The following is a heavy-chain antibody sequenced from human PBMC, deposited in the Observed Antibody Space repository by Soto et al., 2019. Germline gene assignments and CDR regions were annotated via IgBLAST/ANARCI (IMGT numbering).Heavy chain of an antibody. D-gene: IGHD1-26*01. CDR3: ARDAGASDY. J-gene: IGHJ4*02. CDR1: GYTFSSYG. V-gene: IGHV1-18*01. CDR2: ISTYNGNT. Sequence: QVQLVQSGAEVKTPGASVKVSCKAHGYTFSSYGFSWVRQVPGQGLEWMAWISTYNGNTKYLQKFQDRVTMTTDTSTNTAYRELRSLRSDDTAVYYCARDAGASDYWGQGTLVTVSS.